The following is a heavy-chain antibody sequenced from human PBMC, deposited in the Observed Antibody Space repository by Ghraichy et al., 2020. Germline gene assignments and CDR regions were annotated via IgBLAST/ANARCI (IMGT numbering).Heavy chain of an antibody. CDR2: ISSSSTI. J-gene: IGHJ4*02. Sequence: GGSLRLSCAASGFTFSSYSMNWVRQAPGKGLEWVSYISSSSTIYYADSVKGRFTISRDNAKNSLYLQMNSLRDEDTAVYYCARESRPRYYYDSSGFNYYFDYWGQGTLVTVSS. CDR3: ARESRPRYYYDSSGFNYYFDY. V-gene: IGHV3-48*02. D-gene: IGHD3-22*01. CDR1: GFTFSSYS.